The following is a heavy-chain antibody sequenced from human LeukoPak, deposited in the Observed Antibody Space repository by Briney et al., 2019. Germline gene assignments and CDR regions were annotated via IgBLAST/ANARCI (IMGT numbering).Heavy chain of an antibody. J-gene: IGHJ3*02. CDR2: ISSSGST. D-gene: IGHD3-22*01. Sequence: SQTLSLTCTVSGDSISSGDYYWSWIRQPAGKGLERIGRISSSGSTNYNPSLKSRVTISVDTSKNQFSLKLSSVTAADTAVYFCARGPYSYDSSGAFDIWGQGTMVTVSS. CDR3: ARGPYSYDSSGAFDI. CDR1: GDSISSGDYY. V-gene: IGHV4-61*02.